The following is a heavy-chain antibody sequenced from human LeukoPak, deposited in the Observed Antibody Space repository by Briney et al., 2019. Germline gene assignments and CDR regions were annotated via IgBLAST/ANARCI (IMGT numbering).Heavy chain of an antibody. Sequence: SETLSLTCTVSGDSINNNNYYWGWIRQPPGKGLEWIGNIYYNGRTYYSPSLKSRVTISVDTSKNQFSLKLSSVTAADTAVYYCATLWFGELLIEDGWGQGTLVTVSS. D-gene: IGHD3-10*01. V-gene: IGHV4-39*07. CDR2: IYYNGRT. CDR1: GDSINNNNYY. CDR3: ATLWFGELLIEDG. J-gene: IGHJ4*02.